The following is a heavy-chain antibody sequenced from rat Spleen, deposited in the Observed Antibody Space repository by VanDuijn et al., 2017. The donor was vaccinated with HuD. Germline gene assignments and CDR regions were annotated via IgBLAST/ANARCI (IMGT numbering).Heavy chain of an antibody. D-gene: IGHD4-2*01. V-gene: IGHV4-2*01. CDR2: INKNSRTI. J-gene: IGHJ2*01. CDR3: VREDAGRNY. Sequence: EVKLVESGGGLVQPGRSLKLSCAASGFNFDDYWMGWVRQAPGKGLEWIGEINKNSRTIKYIPSLRDKFTISRDNAQNTLYLQMSKLGSEDTATYYCVREDAGRNYWGQGVKVTVSP. CDR1: GFNFDDYW.